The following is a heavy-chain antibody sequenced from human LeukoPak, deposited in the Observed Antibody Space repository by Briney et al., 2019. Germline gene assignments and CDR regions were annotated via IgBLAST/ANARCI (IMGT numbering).Heavy chain of an antibody. CDR3: AKGNWVNFDY. V-gene: IGHV6-1*01. CDR2: TYYRSKWYN. J-gene: IGHJ4*02. CDR1: GDRVSSNSAA. D-gene: IGHD1-1*01. Sequence: SQTLSLTCAISGDRVSSNSAAWNWIRQSSSRSLEWLGRTYYRSKWYNDYAISVKSRIIINPDTSKNQFSLQLNSVTPEDTAVYYCAKGNWVNFDYWGQGTLVTVSS.